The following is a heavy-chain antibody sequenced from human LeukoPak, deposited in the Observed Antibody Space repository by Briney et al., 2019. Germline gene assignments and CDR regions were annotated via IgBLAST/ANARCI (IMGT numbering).Heavy chain of an antibody. D-gene: IGHD3-22*01. CDR3: AVAGVRYYDSSGLHAFDF. J-gene: IGHJ3*01. Sequence: SETLSLTCTVSGSSISSRSHCWGWIRQPPGKGLEWIGTMFYSGSTYYNPSLKSRVAISVDTSENQFSLELNSVTAADTAVYYCAVAGVRYYDSSGLHAFDFWGRGTMVTVSS. CDR2: MFYSGST. V-gene: IGHV4-39*01. CDR1: GSSISSRSHC.